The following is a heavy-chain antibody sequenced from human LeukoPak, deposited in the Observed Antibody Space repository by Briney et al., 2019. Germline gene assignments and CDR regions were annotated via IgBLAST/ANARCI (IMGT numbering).Heavy chain of an antibody. J-gene: IGHJ5*02. V-gene: IGHV1-69*13. CDR2: IIPIFGTA. Sequence: SVKVSCEASGGTFSSYAISWVRQAPGQGLEWMGGIIPIFGTANYAQKFQGRVTITADESTSTAYMELSSPRSEDTAVYYCARSPYSSSWYSWFDPWGQGTLVTVSS. D-gene: IGHD6-13*01. CDR3: ARSPYSSSWYSWFDP. CDR1: GGTFSSYA.